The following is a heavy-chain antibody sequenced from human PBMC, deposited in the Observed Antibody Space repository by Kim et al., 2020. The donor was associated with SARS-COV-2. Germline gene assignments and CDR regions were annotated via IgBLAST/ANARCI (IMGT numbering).Heavy chain of an antibody. Sequence: ASVKVSCKASGYTFTSYAMHWVRQAPGQRLEWMGWINAGNGNTKYSQKFQGRVTITRDTSASTAYMELRSLRSEDTAVYYCARARRGVGSSTSCYHYWGQGTLVTVSS. CDR1: GYTFTSYA. CDR3: ARARRGVGSSTSCYHY. V-gene: IGHV1-3*01. J-gene: IGHJ4*02. D-gene: IGHD2-2*01. CDR2: INAGNGNT.